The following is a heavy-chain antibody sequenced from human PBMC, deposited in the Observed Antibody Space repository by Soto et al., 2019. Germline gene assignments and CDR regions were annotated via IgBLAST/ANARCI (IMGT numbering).Heavy chain of an antibody. J-gene: IGHJ5*01. D-gene: IGHD6-13*01. Sequence: PSETLSLTCTVSGGSISGSTDYWSWIRQPPGRGLEWIGYIYYNGRSNSNPSLKSRISMSVDTSKNQFSLRLRSVTAADTALYYCARDASSSWFDSWGLGTLVTVYS. CDR3: ARDASSSWFDS. V-gene: IGHV4-61*01. CDR2: IYYNGRS. CDR1: GGSISGSTDY.